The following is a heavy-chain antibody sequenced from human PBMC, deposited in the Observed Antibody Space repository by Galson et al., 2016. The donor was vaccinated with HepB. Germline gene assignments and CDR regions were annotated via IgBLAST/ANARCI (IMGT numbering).Heavy chain of an antibody. Sequence: SVKVSCKVSGYTLTEVFMHWVRQAPGKGLEWMGDFDPEDGETTYAQKFQGRVTMTGVTSTDAAYMELRSLKSDDTAVYYCVTDCRSSGSGNSGDNWGQGTLVTVSS. J-gene: IGHJ4*02. CDR2: FDPEDGET. CDR3: VTDCRSSGSGNSGDN. V-gene: IGHV1-24*01. D-gene: IGHD3-22*01. CDR1: GYTLTEVF.